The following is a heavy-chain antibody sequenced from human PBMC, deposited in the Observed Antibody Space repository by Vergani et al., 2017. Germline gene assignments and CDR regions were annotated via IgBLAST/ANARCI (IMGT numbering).Heavy chain of an antibody. V-gene: IGHV1-69*04. CDR2: IIPILGIA. D-gene: IGHD1-26*01. Sequence: QVQLVQSGAEVKKPGSSVKVSCKASGGTFSSYAISWVRQAPGQGLEWMGRIIPILGIANYAQKFQGRVTITADKSTSTAYMELSSLRSEDTAMYYCARERVEVGGSYHLDYWGQGTLVTVSS. CDR1: GGTFSSYA. CDR3: ARERVEVGGSYHLDY. J-gene: IGHJ4*02.